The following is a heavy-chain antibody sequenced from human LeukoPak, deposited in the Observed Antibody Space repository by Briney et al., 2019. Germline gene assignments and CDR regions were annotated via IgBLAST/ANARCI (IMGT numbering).Heavy chain of an antibody. CDR1: GFTFGDYG. CDR3: ARDGVEVRGVIITYYYYYMDV. V-gene: IGHV3-49*04. CDR2: IQSRNYGGAT. D-gene: IGHD3-10*01. Sequence: GGSLRLSCIGSGFTFGDYGMSWVRQAPGKGLEWVGFIQSRNYGGATQYAASVKGRFTISRDDSKSIAFLQMNGLKSEDTAVYYCARDGVEVRGVIITYYYYYMDVWGKGTTVTISS. J-gene: IGHJ6*03.